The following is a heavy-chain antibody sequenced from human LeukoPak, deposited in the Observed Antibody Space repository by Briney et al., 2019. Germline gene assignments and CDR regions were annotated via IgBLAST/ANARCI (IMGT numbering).Heavy chain of an antibody. D-gene: IGHD6-13*01. J-gene: IGHJ4*01. Sequence: SETLSLTCTVSGGSISSSSYYWGWIRQPPGKGLEWIGSIYYSGSTYYNPSLKSRVTISVDTSKNQFSLKLSSVTAADTAFYYCARSQQLIRTFDFWGHGTLVTVSS. V-gene: IGHV4-39*07. CDR2: IYYSGST. CDR3: ARSQQLIRTFDF. CDR1: GGSISSSSYY.